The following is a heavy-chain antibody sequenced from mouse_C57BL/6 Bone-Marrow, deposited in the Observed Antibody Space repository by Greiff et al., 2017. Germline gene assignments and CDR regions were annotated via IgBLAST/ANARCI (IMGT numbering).Heavy chain of an antibody. V-gene: IGHV1-69*01. D-gene: IGHD1-1*02. CDR2: IDPSDSYT. Sequence: QVQLQQPGAELVMPGASVKLSCKASGYTFTSYWMHWVKQRPGQGLEWIGEIDPSDSYTNYNQKFKGKSTLTVDKSSSTAYMQLSSLTSEDSAVYYCARGDGGDHWYFDVGGTGTTVTVSS. CDR3: ARGDGGDHWYFDV. CDR1: GYTFTSYW. J-gene: IGHJ1*03.